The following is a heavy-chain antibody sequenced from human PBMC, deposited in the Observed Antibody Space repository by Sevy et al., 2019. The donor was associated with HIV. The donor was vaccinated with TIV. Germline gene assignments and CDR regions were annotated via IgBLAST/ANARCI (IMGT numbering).Heavy chain of an antibody. CDR3: AHSPTTTGAFDI. D-gene: IGHD1-26*01. CDR1: GLSLSTSGVG. Sequence: SGPTLVKPTQTLTLTCTFSGLSLSTSGVGVAWIRQPPGKALEWLGLIYWDDDRRYSPALKSRVTITKDTSKNQVVLTMTNMDPVETATYYCAHSPTTTGAFDIWGQGTMVTVS. CDR2: IYWDDDR. J-gene: IGHJ3*02. V-gene: IGHV2-5*02.